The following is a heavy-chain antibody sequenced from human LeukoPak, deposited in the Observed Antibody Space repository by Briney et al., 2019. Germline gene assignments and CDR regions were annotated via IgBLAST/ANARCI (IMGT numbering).Heavy chain of an antibody. D-gene: IGHD4-23*01. CDR2: INTDGSST. V-gene: IGHV3-74*01. J-gene: IGHJ4*02. CDR1: GFTFSNYW. Sequence: GGSLRLSCAASGFTFSNYWMHWVRQAPGKGLVWVSRINTDGSSTSYVDSVKGRFTISRDNAKNSLYLQMNSLRAEDTAVYYCARDDYGGLDYWGQGTLVTVSS. CDR3: ARDDYGGLDY.